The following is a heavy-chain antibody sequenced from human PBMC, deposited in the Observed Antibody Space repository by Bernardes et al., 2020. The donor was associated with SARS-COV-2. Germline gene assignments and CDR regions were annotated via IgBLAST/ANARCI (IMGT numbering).Heavy chain of an antibody. Sequence: SETLSLTCTVSGGSISSYYWSWIRQPPGKGLEWIGYIYYSGSTNYNPSLKSRVTISVDTSKNQFSLKLSSVTAADTAVYYCARQASGDFWSGYLYYFDYWGQGTLVTVSS. J-gene: IGHJ4*02. CDR2: IYYSGST. CDR3: ARQASGDFWSGYLYYFDY. CDR1: GGSISSYY. V-gene: IGHV4-59*08. D-gene: IGHD3-3*01.